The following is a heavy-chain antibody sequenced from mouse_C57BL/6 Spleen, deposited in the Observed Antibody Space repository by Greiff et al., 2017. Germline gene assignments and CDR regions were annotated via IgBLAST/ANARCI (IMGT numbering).Heavy chain of an antibody. CDR3: ERFITSVASYCDV. V-gene: IGHV1-82*01. CDR1: GYAFSSSW. CDR2: IYPGDGDT. Sequence: QVHVKQSGPELVKPGASVKISCKASGYAFSSSWMNWVKQRPGKGLEWIGRIYPGDGDTNYNGKFKGKATLTADKSSSTAYMQLSSLTSEDSAVYFCERFITSVASYCDVWGTGTTVTVSS. J-gene: IGHJ1*03. D-gene: IGHD1-1*01.